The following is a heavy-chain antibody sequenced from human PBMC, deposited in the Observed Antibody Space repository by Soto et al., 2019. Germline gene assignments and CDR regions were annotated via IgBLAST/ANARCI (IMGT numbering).Heavy chain of an antibody. CDR2: IDQHGSI. CDR3: ARGSIRYQLRDDYYYGMDV. Sequence: ASETLSLTCAVYGGSINNFYCTCSRQPPRKGLEWIGAIDQHGSITYNTSLKNRGTIAEDTSTMQLSPYLITLTTADTAADYCARGSIRYQLRDDYYYGMDVWGQRTTVTVSS. J-gene: IGHJ6*02. V-gene: IGHV4-34*01. CDR1: GGSINNFY. D-gene: IGHD2-2*01.